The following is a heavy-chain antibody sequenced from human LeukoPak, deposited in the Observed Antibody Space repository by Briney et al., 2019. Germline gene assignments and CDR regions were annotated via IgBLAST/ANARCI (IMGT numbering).Heavy chain of an antibody. J-gene: IGHJ5*02. CDR2: VYYSGSI. D-gene: IGHD4/OR15-4a*01. CDR3: ARRDYAAWFDP. V-gene: IGHV4-39*07. CDR1: GASITSDAYY. Sequence: PSETLSLTCSVSGASITSDAYYWAWLRRPPGKGLEGIGSVYYSGSIKYNPSLKGRASISRDMSKKQFFLNLNSVNATDTAVYYCARRDYAAWFDPWGQGTLVTVSS.